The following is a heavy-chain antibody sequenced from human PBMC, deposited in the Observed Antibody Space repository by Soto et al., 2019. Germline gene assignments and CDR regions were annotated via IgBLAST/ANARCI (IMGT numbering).Heavy chain of an antibody. Sequence: PSETLSLTCAVHGGYFSGYFWDWIRQPPGKGLEWIGSIYYGGSSYYNPSLKSRATISVDTSKNQFSLKLSSVTAADTAVYYCARPPLYYGSGAIYGMEVWGQGTTVTVSS. CDR2: IYYGGSS. CDR3: ARPPLYYGSGAIYGMEV. CDR1: GGYFSGYF. D-gene: IGHD3-10*01. J-gene: IGHJ6*02. V-gene: IGHV4-39*01.